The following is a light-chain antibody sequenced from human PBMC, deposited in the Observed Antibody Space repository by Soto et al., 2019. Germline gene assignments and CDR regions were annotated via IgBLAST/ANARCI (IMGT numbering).Light chain of an antibody. CDR1: QSVRSNY. J-gene: IGKJ4*01. CDR3: QQYASSPLT. V-gene: IGKV3-20*01. CDR2: GAS. Sequence: EIVLTQSPGTLSLSSGERVTLSCRASQSVRSNYLAWYQQKPGQAPRLLIYGASSRATGIPDRFGGSGSGTDFTLTISRLEPEDFAVYSCQQYASSPLTFGGGNKVEIK.